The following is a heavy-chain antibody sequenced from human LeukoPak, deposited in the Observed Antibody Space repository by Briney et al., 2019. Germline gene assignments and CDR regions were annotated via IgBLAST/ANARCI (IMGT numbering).Heavy chain of an antibody. Sequence: NSSETLSLTCAVYGGSFSGYYWSWIRQPPGKGLEWIGEINHSGSTNYNPSLKSRVTISVDTSKNQFSLKLSSVTAADTAVYYCARVRPYYDYVWGSYRYPAFDYWGQGTLVTVSS. V-gene: IGHV4-34*01. CDR3: ARVRPYYDYVWGSYRYPAFDY. CDR1: GGSFSGYY. D-gene: IGHD3-16*02. CDR2: INHSGST. J-gene: IGHJ4*02.